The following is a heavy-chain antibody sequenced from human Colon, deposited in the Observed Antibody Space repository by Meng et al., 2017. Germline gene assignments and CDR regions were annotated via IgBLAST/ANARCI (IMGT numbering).Heavy chain of an antibody. CDR2: ISSGSNFI. Sequence: EVPLVESGGGLVKPGGSLRLSCAASGFTFSSHRMNWVRQAPGKGLEWVSTISSGSNFIYYADSLKGRFTISRDNAKNSLYLQIDSLRAEDTAVYYCARDIPGRLFDNWGQGTLVTVSS. J-gene: IGHJ4*02. D-gene: IGHD6-6*01. CDR3: ARDIPGRLFDN. CDR1: GFTFSSHR. V-gene: IGHV3-21*01.